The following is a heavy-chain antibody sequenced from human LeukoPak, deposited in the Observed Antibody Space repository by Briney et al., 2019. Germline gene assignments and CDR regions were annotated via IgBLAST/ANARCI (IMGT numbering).Heavy chain of an antibody. Sequence: PSETLSLTCTVSGGSISSYYWSWIRQPAGKGLEWIGRIYTSGSTNYNPSLKSRVTMSVDTSKNQFSLKLSSVTAADTVVYYCASTTVEMATITDYYYYGMDVWGQGTTVTVSS. CDR3: ASTTVEMATITDYYYYGMDV. J-gene: IGHJ6*02. CDR1: GGSISSYY. V-gene: IGHV4-4*07. CDR2: IYTSGST. D-gene: IGHD5-24*01.